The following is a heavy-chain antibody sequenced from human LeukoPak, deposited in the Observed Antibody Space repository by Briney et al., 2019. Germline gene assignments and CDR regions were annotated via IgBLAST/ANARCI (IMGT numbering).Heavy chain of an antibody. V-gene: IGHV3-7*01. Sequence: PGGSLRLSCAASGFTFSSYWMSWVRQAPGKGLEWVANIKQDGSEKYYVDSVKGRFTISRDNAKNSLYLQMNSLRAEDTAVYYCAKDQGVYYDFWSGYYYFDYWGQGTLVTVSS. CDR1: GFTFSSYW. CDR2: IKQDGSEK. J-gene: IGHJ4*02. D-gene: IGHD3-3*01. CDR3: AKDQGVYYDFWSGYYYFDY.